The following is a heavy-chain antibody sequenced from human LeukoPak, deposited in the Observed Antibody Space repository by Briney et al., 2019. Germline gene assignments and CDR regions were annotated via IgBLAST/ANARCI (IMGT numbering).Heavy chain of an antibody. Sequence: GGSLRLSCAASGFTFSSYGMHWVRQAPGKRLEWVAVIWYDGSNKYYADSVKGRFTISRDNSKNTLYLQMNSLRAEDTAVYYCAKDEYSSGWAGGCFDYWGQGTLVTVSS. CDR2: IWYDGSNK. V-gene: IGHV3-33*06. J-gene: IGHJ4*02. D-gene: IGHD6-19*01. CDR1: GFTFSSYG. CDR3: AKDEYSSGWAGGCFDY.